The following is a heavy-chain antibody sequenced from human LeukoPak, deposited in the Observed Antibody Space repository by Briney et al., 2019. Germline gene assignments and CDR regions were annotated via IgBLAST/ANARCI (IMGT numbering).Heavy chain of an antibody. V-gene: IGHV3-23*01. CDR3: AKDRKVFEL. CDR1: GFTFSSHA. Sequence: GGSLRLSCAASGFTFSSHAMSWVRQAPGKGLEWVSVISNSGSVTHYADSVKGRFTISRDNSKNTLYLQMNSLRAEDTAVYYCAKDRKVFELWGRGTLVTVSS. CDR2: ISNSGSVT. J-gene: IGHJ2*01.